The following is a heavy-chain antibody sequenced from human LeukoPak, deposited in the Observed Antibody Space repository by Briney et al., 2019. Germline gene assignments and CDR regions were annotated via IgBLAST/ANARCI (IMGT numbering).Heavy chain of an antibody. Sequence: ASVKVSCKASGYTFTSYYMHWVRQAPGQGLEWMGIINPSGGSTSYAQKFQGRVTMTRDTSTSTVYMELSSLRPEDTAVYYCARDPIVVVPAAMLFSPGATPPFDYWGQGTLVTVSS. J-gene: IGHJ4*02. CDR1: GYTFTSYY. V-gene: IGHV1-46*03. CDR2: INPSGGST. D-gene: IGHD2-2*01. CDR3: ARDPIVVVPAAMLFSPGATPPFDY.